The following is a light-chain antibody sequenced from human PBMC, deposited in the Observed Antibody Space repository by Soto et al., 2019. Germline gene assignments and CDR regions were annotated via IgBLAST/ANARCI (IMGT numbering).Light chain of an antibody. CDR1: ESSSSY. J-gene: IGKJ4*01. CDR2: DAS. Sequence: EIVLTQAPATLSLSPGERATLSCRASESSSSYLAWYQQKPGQAPSLLIYDASNRATGIPARFSGSGSGTDFTLTIDNLEAADFAVYYCQQRSKWPLTFGGGNKVEIK. CDR3: QQRSKWPLT. V-gene: IGKV3-11*01.